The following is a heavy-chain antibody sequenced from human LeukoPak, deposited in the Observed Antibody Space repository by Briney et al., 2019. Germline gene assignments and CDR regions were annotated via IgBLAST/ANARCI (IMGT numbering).Heavy chain of an antibody. CDR1: GFTFSHYG. J-gene: IGHJ4*02. CDR2: ISLSSSSI. D-gene: IGHD1-26*01. Sequence: GGSLRLSCAASGFTFSHYGMHWVRQAPGKGLEWVSYISLSSSSIYYADSLKGRFTISRDNSKNSLYLQMNSLRNEDTALYYCAKEGEGGSYYFDYWGQGTLVTVSS. CDR3: AKEGEGGSYYFDY. V-gene: IGHV3-21*04.